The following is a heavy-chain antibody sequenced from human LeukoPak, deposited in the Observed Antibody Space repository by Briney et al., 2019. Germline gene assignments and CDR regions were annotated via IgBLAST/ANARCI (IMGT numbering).Heavy chain of an antibody. CDR1: GGSFSGYY. CDR2: INHSGST. V-gene: IGHV4-34*01. J-gene: IGHJ4*02. CDR3: ARGPPAVTTAEGTDY. D-gene: IGHD4-11*01. Sequence: SETLSLTCAVYGGSFSGYYWSWIRQPPGKGLEWIGEINHSGSTNYNPSLKSRVTISVDTSKNQFSLKLSSVTAADTAVYYCARGPPAVTTAEGTDYWGQGTLVTASS.